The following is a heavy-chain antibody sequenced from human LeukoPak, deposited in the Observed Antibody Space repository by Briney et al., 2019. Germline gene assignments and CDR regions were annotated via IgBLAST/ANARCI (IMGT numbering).Heavy chain of an antibody. V-gene: IGHV3-23*01. D-gene: IGHD6-13*01. Sequence: GGSLRLSCAASEFTFSNYAMTWVRQAPGKGLEWVSTISSSGGSIFYSDSVKGRFTISRDNSKNTLYLQMNSLRAEDTAVYYCAKDYSGSWHYFDYWGQGTLVTVSS. CDR3: AKDYSGSWHYFDY. CDR1: EFTFSNYA. J-gene: IGHJ4*02. CDR2: ISSSGGSI.